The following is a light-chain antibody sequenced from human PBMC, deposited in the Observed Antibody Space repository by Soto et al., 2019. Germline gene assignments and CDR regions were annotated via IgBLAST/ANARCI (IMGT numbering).Light chain of an antibody. Sequence: EIVMTQSPATLSVSPGERATLSCRASQSVSSNLAWYQQKPGQAPRLLIYGASTRSTGIPARFRGSGSGTESTLTISSLQSEDCAVYYCQQYNNWRSTFGPGTNVDIK. J-gene: IGKJ3*01. CDR2: GAS. CDR3: QQYNNWRST. V-gene: IGKV3-15*01. CDR1: QSVSSN.